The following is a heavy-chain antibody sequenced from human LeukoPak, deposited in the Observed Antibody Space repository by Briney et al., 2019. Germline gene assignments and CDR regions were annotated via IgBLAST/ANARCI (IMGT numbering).Heavy chain of an antibody. Sequence: PGGSLSLSCAASGFTFSSYGLHWVRQAPGRGLEGVAFIRYDGNNKYYAASVKGRFTISRDNSKNTLYLQMNSLRTEDTAVYYCAKGTVGAYEIDYWGQGTLVTVSS. CDR1: GFTFSSYG. J-gene: IGHJ4*02. V-gene: IGHV3-30*02. CDR2: IRYDGNNK. CDR3: AKGTVGAYEIDY. D-gene: IGHD1-26*01.